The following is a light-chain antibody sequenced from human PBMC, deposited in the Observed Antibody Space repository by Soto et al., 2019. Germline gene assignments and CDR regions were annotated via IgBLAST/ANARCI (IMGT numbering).Light chain of an antibody. J-gene: IGKJ2*01. CDR3: QQSYSTPRT. Sequence: DIQMTQSPSSLSASVGDRVTITCRASQTISSHLIWYQQKPGKAPKVMISGASNLQSGVPSRFSGSGSGTDFTLTISSLQPEDFATYYCQQSYSTPRTFGQGTRLEI. V-gene: IGKV1-39*01. CDR1: QTISSH. CDR2: GAS.